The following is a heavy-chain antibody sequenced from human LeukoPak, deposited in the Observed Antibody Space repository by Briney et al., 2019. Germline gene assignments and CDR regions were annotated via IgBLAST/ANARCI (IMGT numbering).Heavy chain of an antibody. CDR1: GFTFSSYA. J-gene: IGHJ4*02. CDR3: AKAMVPVDGAFDY. CDR2: ISGRGART. Sequence: PGGSLRLSCAASGFTFSSYAMSWVRQAPGKGLEWVAAISGRGARTYHADSVEGRFTIYRDNSTNTLYLQMNSLRAEDKAVYDCAKAMVPVDGAFDYWGQGTLVTVSS. D-gene: IGHD6-19*01. V-gene: IGHV3-23*01.